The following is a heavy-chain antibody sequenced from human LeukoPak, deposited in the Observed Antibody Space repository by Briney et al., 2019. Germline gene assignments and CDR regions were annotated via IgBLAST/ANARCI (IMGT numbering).Heavy chain of an antibody. CDR3: ARVPLWDSGYKEFDY. CDR1: GYTFTGYY. CDR2: INPNSGGT. V-gene: IGHV1-2*02. D-gene: IGHD5-12*01. Sequence: ASVKVSCKASGYTFTGYYMHWVRQAPGQGLEWMGWINPNSGGTNYAQKFQGRVTMTRDTSISTAYMELSRLRSDDTAVYYCARVPLWDSGYKEFDYRGQATLVTVSS. J-gene: IGHJ4*02.